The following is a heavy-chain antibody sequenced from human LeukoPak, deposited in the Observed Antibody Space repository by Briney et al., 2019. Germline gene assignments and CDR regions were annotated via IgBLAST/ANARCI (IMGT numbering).Heavy chain of an antibody. CDR2: ISSSSSYI. J-gene: IGHJ5*02. V-gene: IGHV3-21*01. CDR1: GFTFSSHS. D-gene: IGHD6-13*01. Sequence: GGSLRLSCAASGFTFSSHSMNWVRQAPGKGLEWVSSISSSSSYIYYADSVKGRFTISRDNAKNSLYLQMNSLRAEDTAVYYCARESGIAAAGTFDPWGQGTLVTVSS. CDR3: ARESGIAAAGTFDP.